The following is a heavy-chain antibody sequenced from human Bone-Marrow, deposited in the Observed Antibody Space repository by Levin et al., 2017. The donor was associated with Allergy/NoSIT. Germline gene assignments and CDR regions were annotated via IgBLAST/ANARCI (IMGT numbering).Heavy chain of an antibody. J-gene: IGHJ6*02. CDR2: IWYDGSNK. CDR1: GFTFSSYG. V-gene: IGHV3-33*01. Sequence: GESLKISCAASGFTFSSYGMHWVRQAPGKGLEWVAVIWYDGSNKYYADSVKGRFTISRDNSKNTLYLQMNSLRAEDTAVYYCARFGAVAGTDYYYGMDVWGQGTTVTVSS. CDR3: ARFGAVAGTDYYYGMDV. D-gene: IGHD6-19*01.